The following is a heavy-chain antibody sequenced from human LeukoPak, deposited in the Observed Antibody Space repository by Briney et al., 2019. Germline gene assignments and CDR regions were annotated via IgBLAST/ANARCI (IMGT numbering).Heavy chain of an antibody. D-gene: IGHD3-10*01. CDR2: IKQDGSEK. CDR1: GFTFSNFW. J-gene: IGHJ4*02. V-gene: IGHV3-7*03. Sequence: GGSLRLSCAASGFTFSNFWMTWVRQAPGKGLEWVANIKQDGSEKYYVDSVKGRFTISRDNAKNSLYLQMNSLRAEDTAVYYCASGTLYYYGSGSNYWGQGTLVTVSS. CDR3: ASGTLYYYGSGSNY.